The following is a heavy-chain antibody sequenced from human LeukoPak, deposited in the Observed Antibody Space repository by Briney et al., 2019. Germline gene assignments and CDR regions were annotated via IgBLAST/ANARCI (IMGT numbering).Heavy chain of an antibody. D-gene: IGHD1-26*01. CDR2: IVRGRDGEIR. CDR3: SGWPVSAVLED. Sequence: GRSLRLSCSASGFNFADYSVTWVRQAPGKGLEWVASIVRGRDGEIREYAASLNGRVTVSRDDSKSITYLQMSSLRTEDTAVYYCSGWPVSAVLEDWGQGTRVTVSS. CDR1: GFNFADYS. J-gene: IGHJ4*02. V-gene: IGHV3-49*04.